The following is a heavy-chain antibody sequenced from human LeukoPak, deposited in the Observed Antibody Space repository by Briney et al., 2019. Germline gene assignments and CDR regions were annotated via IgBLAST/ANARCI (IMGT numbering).Heavy chain of an antibody. V-gene: IGHV4-39*01. CDR3: ARQHGDHHHIDY. D-gene: IGHD4-17*01. J-gene: IGHJ4*02. CDR2: IYYRGST. Sequence: SETLSLTCTVSGGSIISSRYYWGCIRRPRGKGLEWIGNIYYRGSTYYNPSLKSRVTISVDTSKNQFSLRLSSVTAADTAVYYCARQHGDHHHIDYWGQGILVTVSS. CDR1: GGSIISSRYY.